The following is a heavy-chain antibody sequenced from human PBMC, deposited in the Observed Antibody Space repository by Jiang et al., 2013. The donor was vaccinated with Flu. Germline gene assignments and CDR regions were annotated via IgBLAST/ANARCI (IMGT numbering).Heavy chain of an antibody. J-gene: IGHJ2*01. CDR2: ISTISANT. V-gene: IGHV3-23*01. CDR3: AKGYGDSAYWFFDL. Sequence: GLEWVSSISTISANTYYADSVKGRFTISRDNARNTVYLQMNSLRVEDTAVYYCAKGYGDSAYWFFDLWGRGNLVTVSS. D-gene: IGHD4-17*01.